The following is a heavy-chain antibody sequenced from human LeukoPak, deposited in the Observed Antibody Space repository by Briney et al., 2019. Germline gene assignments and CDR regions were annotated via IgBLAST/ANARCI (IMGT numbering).Heavy chain of an antibody. CDR3: ARERGAPNWFDP. CDR1: GFSFSSYW. V-gene: IGHV3-74*01. J-gene: IGHJ5*02. D-gene: IGHD4-17*01. CDR2: IKSDGSST. Sequence: QFGGSLRLYCAASGFSFSSYWMHWVRQAPGKGLVWVSRIKSDGSSTSYADSVKDRFTISRDNAKNTLYLHMNSLRAEDAAVYYCARERGAPNWFDPWGQGTLVTVSS.